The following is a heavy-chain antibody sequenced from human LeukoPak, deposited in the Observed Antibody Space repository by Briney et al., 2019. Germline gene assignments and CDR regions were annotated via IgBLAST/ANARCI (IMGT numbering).Heavy chain of an antibody. CDR2: IYPSGST. J-gene: IGHJ6*03. Sequence: SETLSLTCTVSGYSISSGYYWGWVRQPPGKGLEWIGTIYPSGSTCYDPSLKSRVTISLDTSTNHFSMKLSSVTAADTAVYYCAGSTSQNYYYMDVWGKGTTVTVSS. CDR3: AGSTSQNYYYMDV. CDR1: GYSISSGYY. D-gene: IGHD2-2*01. V-gene: IGHV4-38-2*02.